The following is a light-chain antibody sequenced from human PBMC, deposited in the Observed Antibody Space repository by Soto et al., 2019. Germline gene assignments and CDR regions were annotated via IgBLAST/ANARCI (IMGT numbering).Light chain of an antibody. Sequence: EIVVTQSPATLSASPGERVTLSCRASQVVSRRLAWYQQRLGQVPRLLIYDTSTRAPGISARFSGSGSGTEFTLTISSLQSEDFAVYYCHEYIHWPPGMFGPGTTVDIK. CDR2: DTS. V-gene: IGKV3-15*01. J-gene: IGKJ1*01. CDR1: QVVSRR. CDR3: HEYIHWPPGM.